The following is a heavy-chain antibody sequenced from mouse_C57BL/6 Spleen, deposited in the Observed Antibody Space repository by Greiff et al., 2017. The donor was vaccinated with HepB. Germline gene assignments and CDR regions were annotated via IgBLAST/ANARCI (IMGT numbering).Heavy chain of an antibody. D-gene: IGHD1-1*01. J-gene: IGHJ1*03. Sequence: VKLVESGPELVKPGASVKISCKASGYTFTDYYINWVKQRPGQGLEWIGWIFPGSGSTYYNEKFKGKATLTVDKSSSTAYMLLSSLTSEDSAVYFCARYHYYGSSPHWYFDVWGTGTTVTVSS. CDR1: GYTFTDYY. CDR3: ARYHYYGSSPHWYFDV. CDR2: IFPGSGST. V-gene: IGHV1-75*01.